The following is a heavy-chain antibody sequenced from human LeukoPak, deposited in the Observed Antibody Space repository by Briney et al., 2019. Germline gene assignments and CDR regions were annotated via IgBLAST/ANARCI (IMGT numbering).Heavy chain of an antibody. CDR2: IKQDGSEE. V-gene: IGHV3-7*01. J-gene: IGHJ4*02. CDR1: GFSSGNNW. D-gene: IGHD6-13*01. Sequence: GGSLRLSCAASGFSSGNNWMSWVRQAPGKGLEWVASIKQDGSEEYYVDSVRGRFSISRDNAKNSLFLQLNSLRAEDTAVYYCARGGYGPEDYWGQGTLVTVSS. CDR3: ARGGYGPEDY.